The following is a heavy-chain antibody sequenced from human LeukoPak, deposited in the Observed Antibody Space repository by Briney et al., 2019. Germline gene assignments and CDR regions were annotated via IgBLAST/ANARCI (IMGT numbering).Heavy chain of an antibody. D-gene: IGHD3-3*01. CDR1: SFTVSSYA. CDR3: ATVGYDFWSGYYGAYNWFDP. CDR2: IIGGGGST. J-gene: IGHJ5*02. V-gene: IGHV3-23*01. Sequence: GGSLTPSYAASSFTVSSYAMSWVRQAPGKGREWVTAIIGGGGSTYHADSVKGPFTISRDNSKTSLYLQMNSLRAEDTAVYYCATVGYDFWSGYYGAYNWFDPWGQGTLVTVSS.